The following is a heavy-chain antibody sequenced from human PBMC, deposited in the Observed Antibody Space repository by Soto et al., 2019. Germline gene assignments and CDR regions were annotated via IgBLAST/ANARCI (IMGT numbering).Heavy chain of an antibody. CDR1: GGFVSSGSYY. CDR2: MSHSGGT. CDR3: ARVERGTATTVVDAFDI. J-gene: IGHJ3*02. V-gene: IGHV4-34*01. D-gene: IGHD1-1*01. Sequence: QVQLQQWGAGLLKPSETLSLTCAVYGGFVSSGSYYWSWIRQPPGKGLEWIGEMSHSGGTHFNPSLNSRFTISLDTSKNQFSLKMSSVTAADTALYYCARVERGTATTVVDAFDIWGPGTMVTVSS.